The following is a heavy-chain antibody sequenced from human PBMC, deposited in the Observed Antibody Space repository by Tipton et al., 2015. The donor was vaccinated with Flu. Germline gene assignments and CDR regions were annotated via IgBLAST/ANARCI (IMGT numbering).Heavy chain of an antibody. CDR3: ARGFHYYGMDV. V-gene: IGHV4-4*07. D-gene: IGHD2-21*01. CDR1: GGSISSYY. CDR2: IYSSGST. Sequence: GLVKPSETLSLTCSVSGGSISSYYWSWIRQPAGEGLEWIGRIYSSGSTNYNPSLKSRVTLSVDTSKNQFSLNLSSVAAADTAVYYCARGFHYYGMDVWGQGTTVTVSS. J-gene: IGHJ6*02.